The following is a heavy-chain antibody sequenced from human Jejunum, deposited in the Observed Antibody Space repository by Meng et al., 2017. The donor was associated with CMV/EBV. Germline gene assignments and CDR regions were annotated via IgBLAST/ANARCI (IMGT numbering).Heavy chain of an antibody. CDR1: GFTFTRYS. J-gene: IGHJ5*02. CDR3: ARAIDYGDPNWFDT. CDR2: ISGSSTYI. D-gene: IGHD4-17*01. Sequence: GFTFTRYSITWVRQAPGKGLEWLSYISGSSTYICHADSVKGRFTISRDNAKNSVYLQMNGLRAEDAAVYYCARAIDYGDPNWFDTWGQGTLVTVSS. V-gene: IGHV3-21*01.